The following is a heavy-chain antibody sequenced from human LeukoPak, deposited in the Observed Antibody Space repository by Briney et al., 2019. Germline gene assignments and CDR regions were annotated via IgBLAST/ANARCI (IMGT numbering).Heavy chain of an antibody. Sequence: PSETLSLTCTVSGGPISSGDYYWSWIRQHPVKGLEWIGYIYCSGSTYYNPSLKSRVTISVDTSKNQFSLKLSSVTAADTAVYYCARGFGFGELKNDYWGQGTLVTVSS. V-gene: IGHV4-31*03. D-gene: IGHD3-10*01. J-gene: IGHJ4*02. CDR2: IYCSGST. CDR1: GGPISSGDYY. CDR3: ARGFGFGELKNDY.